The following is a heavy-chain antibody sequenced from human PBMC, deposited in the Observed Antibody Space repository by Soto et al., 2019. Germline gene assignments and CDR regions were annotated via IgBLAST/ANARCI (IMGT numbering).Heavy chain of an antibody. CDR2: IIPIFGTA. Sequence: QVQLVQSGAEVKKPGSSVKVSCKASGGTFSSYAISWVRQAPGQGLEWTGGIIPIFGTANYAQKFQGRVTITADESTSTAYMELSSLRSEDTAVYYCAREGGTSNYEYYYGMDVWGQGTTVTVSS. V-gene: IGHV1-69*01. J-gene: IGHJ6*02. D-gene: IGHD4-4*01. CDR1: GGTFSSYA. CDR3: AREGGTSNYEYYYGMDV.